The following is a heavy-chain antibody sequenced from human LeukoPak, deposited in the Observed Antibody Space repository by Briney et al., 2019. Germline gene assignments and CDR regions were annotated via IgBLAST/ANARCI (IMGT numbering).Heavy chain of an antibody. CDR2: IMNEGRTR. D-gene: IGHD7-27*01. CDR1: GFTSSRYW. J-gene: IGHJ5*02. CDR3: VRDDWGKHL. V-gene: IGHV3-74*01. Sequence: GGSLRLSCVGSGFTSSRYWMYWVRQTPGKGLMWVSRIMNEGRTRDYADSVRGRFIVSRDNAKSTLYLEMNSLKVEDTGVYYCVRDDWGKHLWGQGTLVTVSS.